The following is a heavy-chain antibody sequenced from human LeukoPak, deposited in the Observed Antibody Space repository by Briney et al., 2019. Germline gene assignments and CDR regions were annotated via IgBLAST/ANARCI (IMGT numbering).Heavy chain of an antibody. CDR3: AEDSYCSSTSCYPRNYYYYMDV. J-gene: IGHJ6*03. V-gene: IGHV3-43D*03. D-gene: IGHD2-2*01. CDR2: ISWDGGST. Sequence: GGSLRLSCAASGFTFDDYAMHWVRQAPGKGLEWVSLISWDGGSTYYADSVKGRFTISRDNSKNSLYLQMNSLRAEDTALYYCAEDSYCSSTSCYPRNYYYYMDVWGKGTTVTVSS. CDR1: GFTFDDYA.